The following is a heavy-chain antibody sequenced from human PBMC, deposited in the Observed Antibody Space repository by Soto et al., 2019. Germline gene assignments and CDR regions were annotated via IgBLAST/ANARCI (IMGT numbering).Heavy chain of an antibody. CDR2: ISSNGGST. J-gene: IGHJ3*02. D-gene: IGHD1-20*01. CDR3: VRIYNGIPRPPNGAFDI. Sequence: GGSLRLSCSASGFTFSSYAMHWVRQAPGKGLEYVSAISSNGGSTYYADSVKGRFTISRDNSKNTLYLQMSSLRAEDTAVYYCVRIYNGIPRPPNGAFDIWGQGTMVTVSS. CDR1: GFTFSSYA. V-gene: IGHV3-64D*08.